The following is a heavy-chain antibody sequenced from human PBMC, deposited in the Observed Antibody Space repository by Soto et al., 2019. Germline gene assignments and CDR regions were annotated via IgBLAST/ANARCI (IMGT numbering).Heavy chain of an antibody. CDR2: IYYSGST. CDR3: ARRGSGYYYFDY. J-gene: IGHJ4*02. D-gene: IGHD5-12*01. CDR1: GGSISSSSYY. V-gene: IGHV4-39*01. Sequence: PSETLSLTCTVSGGSISSSSYYWDWIRQPPGKGLEWIGSIYYSGSTYYNPSLKSRVTISVDTSKNQFSPKLSSVTAADTAVYHCARRGSGYYYFDYWGQRTLVTVSS.